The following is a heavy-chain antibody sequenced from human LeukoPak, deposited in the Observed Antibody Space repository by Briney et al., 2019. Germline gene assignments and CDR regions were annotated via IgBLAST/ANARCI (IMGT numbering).Heavy chain of an antibody. CDR1: GYSIGSGYY. CDR2: INHSGST. CDR3: ARGAPGYVSVAGYYFDY. D-gene: IGHD6-19*01. J-gene: IGHJ4*02. V-gene: IGHV4-34*01. Sequence: SETLSLTCTVSGYSIGSGYYWSWIRQPPGKGLEWIGEINHSGSTNYNPSLKSRVTISVDTSKNQFSLKLSSVTAADTAVYYCARGAPGYVSVAGYYFDYWGQGTLVTVSS.